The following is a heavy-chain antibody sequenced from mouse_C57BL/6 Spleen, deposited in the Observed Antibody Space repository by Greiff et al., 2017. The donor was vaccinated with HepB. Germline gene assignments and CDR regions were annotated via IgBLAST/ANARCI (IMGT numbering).Heavy chain of an antibody. V-gene: IGHV1-82*01. CDR1: GYAFSSSW. CDR2: IYPGDGDT. Sequence: QVQLQQSGPELVKPGASVKISCKASGYAFSSSWMNWVKQRPGKGLEWIGRIYPGDGDTNYNGKFKGKATLTADKSSSTAYMQLSSLTSEDSAVYFCARGTVGDDYWGQGTTLTVSS. CDR3: ARGTVGDDY. J-gene: IGHJ2*01. D-gene: IGHD1-1*01.